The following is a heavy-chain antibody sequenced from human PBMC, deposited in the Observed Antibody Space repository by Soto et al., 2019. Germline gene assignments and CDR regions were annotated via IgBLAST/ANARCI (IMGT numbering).Heavy chain of an antibody. D-gene: IGHD2-8*01. CDR2: VSPTGDTV. J-gene: IGHJ4*02. CDR1: GFRFEQYV. V-gene: IGHV3-9*01. Sequence: VQVVASGGGLVQPGRSLRLSCAVSGFRFEQYVMHWVRQAPGKGLECVSTVSPTGDTVAYADSVEGRFTVSRVNAKNSLYLQMKSLKGVDTAFYYCLKDAPNGAIDDWGQGTRVTVSS. CDR3: LKDAPNGAIDD.